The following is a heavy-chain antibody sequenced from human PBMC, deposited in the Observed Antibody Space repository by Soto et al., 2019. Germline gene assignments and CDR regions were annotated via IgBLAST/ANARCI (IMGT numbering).Heavy chain of an antibody. J-gene: IGHJ4*02. CDR3: AGGSTTLVTIFDY. CDR2: IIPIFGTA. CDR1: GGTFSSYA. Sequence: GASVKVSCKASGGTFSSYAISWVRQAPGQGLEWMGGIIPIFGTANYAQKFQGRVTITADESTSTAYMELSSLRSEDTAVYYSAGGSTTLVTIFDYCRQGTLVTFSS. D-gene: IGHD3-10*02. V-gene: IGHV1-69*13.